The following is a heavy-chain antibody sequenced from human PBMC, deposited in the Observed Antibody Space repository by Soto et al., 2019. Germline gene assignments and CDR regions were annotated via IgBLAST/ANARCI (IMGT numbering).Heavy chain of an antibody. Sequence: QVPLVQSGAEVKKPGASVKVSCKASGYTFTSYGISWVRQAPGQGLEWMGWISAYNGNTNYAQKLQGRVTMTTATSTSTAYMELRSLRSDDTSVYYCARDVETYYDFWSGYYTYNWLDPWGQGTLVTVSS. D-gene: IGHD3-3*01. CDR1: GYTFTSYG. J-gene: IGHJ5*02. CDR3: ARDVETYYDFWSGYYTYNWLDP. CDR2: ISAYNGNT. V-gene: IGHV1-18*01.